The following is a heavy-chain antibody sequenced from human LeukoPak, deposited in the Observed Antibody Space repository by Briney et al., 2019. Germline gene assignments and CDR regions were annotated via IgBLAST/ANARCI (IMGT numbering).Heavy chain of an antibody. CDR1: GFTFSSYA. J-gene: IGHJ4*02. CDR2: ISVSGGST. Sequence: QPGGSLRLSCAASGFTFSSYAMSWVRQPPGKGLEWVSAISVSGGSTYYADSVKGRFTISRDNSKNTLYLQMNSLRSEDTAVYYCAKVKGDYVWGSYRYTTFNYWGQGTLVTVSS. CDR3: AKVKGDYVWGSYRYTTFNY. D-gene: IGHD3-16*02. V-gene: IGHV3-23*01.